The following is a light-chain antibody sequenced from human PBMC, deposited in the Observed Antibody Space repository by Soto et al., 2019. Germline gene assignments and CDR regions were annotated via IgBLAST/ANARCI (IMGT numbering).Light chain of an antibody. CDR1: QTVSANY. V-gene: IGKV3-20*01. J-gene: IGKJ5*01. CDR2: DVS. CDR3: QQYAGAPMT. Sequence: IVLTQSPGTLSLSPGERATLSCRASQTVSANYLGWYQQKPGQAPRLLIYDVSSRASGIPDRFSGSGSGTDFTLTISRLEPEDSAVYYCQQYAGAPMTFGQGTRLEIK.